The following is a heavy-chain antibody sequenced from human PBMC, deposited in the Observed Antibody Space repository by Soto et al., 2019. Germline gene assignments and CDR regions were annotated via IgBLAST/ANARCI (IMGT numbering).Heavy chain of an antibody. CDR2: ISYDGSNK. CDR3: ARGLIIAVAARFDS. Sequence: QVQLVESGGGVVQPGRSLRLSCAASGFTFSSYAMHWVRQAPGKGLEWVAVISYDGSNKYYADSVKGRFTISRDNSKNTLYLQMNSLRAEDTAVYYCARGLIIAVAARFDSWGQGTLVTVSS. CDR1: GFTFSSYA. J-gene: IGHJ4*02. D-gene: IGHD6-19*01. V-gene: IGHV3-30-3*01.